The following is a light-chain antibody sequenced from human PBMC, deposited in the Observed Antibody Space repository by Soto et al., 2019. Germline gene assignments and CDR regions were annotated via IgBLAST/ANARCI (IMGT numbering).Light chain of an antibody. CDR2: DAS. V-gene: IGKV1-5*01. CDR1: QRISSW. CDR3: QQYNSSFYT. J-gene: IGKJ2*01. Sequence: DIQMTQSPSTLSASVGDRVTITCRASQRISSWLAWYQQKPGKAPKLLIYDASSLESGVPSRFSGSGSGTEFTLTISSLQPDDFATYYCQQYNSSFYTFGRGTTLEIK.